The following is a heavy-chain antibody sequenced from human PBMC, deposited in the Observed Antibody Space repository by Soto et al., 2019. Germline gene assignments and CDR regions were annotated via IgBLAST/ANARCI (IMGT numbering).Heavy chain of an antibody. CDR3: AKALTVTRGGYYYYGMDV. V-gene: IGHV3-23*01. CDR1: GFTFSSYA. J-gene: IGHJ6*02. D-gene: IGHD4-17*01. Sequence: GGSLRLSCAASGFTFSSYAMTWVRQAPGKGLEWVSAISRSGDSTYYADPVKGRFTISRDNSKNTLYLQMNSLRAEDTAVYYCAKALTVTRGGYYYYGMDVWGQGTTVTVSS. CDR2: ISRSGDST.